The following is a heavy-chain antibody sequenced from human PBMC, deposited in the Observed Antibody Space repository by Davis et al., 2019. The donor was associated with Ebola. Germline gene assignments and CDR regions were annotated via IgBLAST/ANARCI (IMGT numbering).Heavy chain of an antibody. CDR2: IIPILGIA. V-gene: IGHV1-69*04. D-gene: IGHD4-17*01. J-gene: IGHJ3*02. CDR3: ARDHDDYGDLHDAFDI. Sequence: AASVKVSCKASGGTFSSYAISWVRQAPGQGLEWMGRIIPILGIANYAQKFQGRVTITADKSTSTAYMELSSLRSEDTAVYYCARDHDDYGDLHDAFDIWGQGTVVTVSS. CDR1: GGTFSSYA.